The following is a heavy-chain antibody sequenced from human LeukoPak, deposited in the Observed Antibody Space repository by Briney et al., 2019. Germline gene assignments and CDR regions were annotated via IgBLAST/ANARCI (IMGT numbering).Heavy chain of an antibody. CDR2: ISTNGGTT. J-gene: IGHJ4*02. CDR3: ARGKGIYCGGDCSALDY. Sequence: PGGSLRLSCTASRFTFSDYAIHWVRQAPGKGLEYVSAISTNGGTTFYADSVKGRFTISRDNSKNTLYLQMGSLGVEDMAVYYCARGKGIYCGGDCSALDYWGQGTLVTVSS. CDR1: RFTFSDYA. D-gene: IGHD2-21*02. V-gene: IGHV3-64*02.